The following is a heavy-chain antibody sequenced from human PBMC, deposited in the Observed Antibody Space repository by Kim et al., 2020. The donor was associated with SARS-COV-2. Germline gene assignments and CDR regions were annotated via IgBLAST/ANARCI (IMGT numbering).Heavy chain of an antibody. D-gene: IGHD1-26*01. J-gene: IGHJ4*02. CDR2: IYYSGST. CDR1: GGSISSYY. Sequence: SETLSLTCTVSGGSISSYYWSWIRQPPGKGLEWIGYIYYSGSTTYNPSLKSRVTITVDTSKNQFSLKLSSVTAADTAVYYCARVQYSGSYLDYCGQGTL. V-gene: IGHV4-59*01. CDR3: ARVQYSGSYLDY.